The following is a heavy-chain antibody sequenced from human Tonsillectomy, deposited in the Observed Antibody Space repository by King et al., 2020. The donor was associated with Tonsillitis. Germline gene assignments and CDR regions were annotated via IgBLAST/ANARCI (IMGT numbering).Heavy chain of an antibody. Sequence: QVQLVESGGGVVQPGRSLRLSCAASGFTFSNYALHWVRQSPGKGLEWVAVISYDRSRKFYADSVKGRFTISRDNSKDTLYLQMHSLRPEDTALYHCARVRAKMATIFLDAFDVWGQGTMVTVSS. CDR2: ISYDRSRK. CDR3: ARVRAKMATIFLDAFDV. CDR1: GFTFSNYA. J-gene: IGHJ3*01. V-gene: IGHV3-30*01. D-gene: IGHD5-24*01.